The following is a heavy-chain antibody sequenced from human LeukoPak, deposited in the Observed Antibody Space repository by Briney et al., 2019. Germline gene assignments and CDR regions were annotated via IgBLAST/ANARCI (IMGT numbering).Heavy chain of an antibody. Sequence: GSLRLSCASSGFTFSSYGTHWVRHAPGKGLEWVAVISYDGSNKYYADSVKGRFTISRDNSKNTLYLQMNSLRAEDTAVYYCAKDRGYCSGGSCLALDYWGQGTLVTVSS. CDR2: ISYDGSNK. D-gene: IGHD2-15*01. CDR3: AKDRGYCSGGSCLALDY. J-gene: IGHJ4*02. V-gene: IGHV3-30*18. CDR1: GFTFSSYG.